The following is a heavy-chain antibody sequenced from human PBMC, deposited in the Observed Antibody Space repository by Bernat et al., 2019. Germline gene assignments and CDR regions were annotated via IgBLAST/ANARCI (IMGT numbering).Heavy chain of an antibody. J-gene: IGHJ4*02. CDR1: GGSFSGYY. Sequence: QVQLQQWGAGLLKPSETLSLTCAVYGGSFSGYYWSWIRQPPGKGLEWIGVINHSGSTNYNPSLKSRVTISVDTSKNQFSLKLSSVTAADTAVYYCARRYNWNDARIDYWGQGTLVTVSS. CDR3: ARRYNWNDARIDY. D-gene: IGHD1-20*01. CDR2: INHSGST. V-gene: IGHV4-34*01.